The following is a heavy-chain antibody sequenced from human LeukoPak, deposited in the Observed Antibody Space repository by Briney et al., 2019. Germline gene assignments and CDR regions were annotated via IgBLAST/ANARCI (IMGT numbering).Heavy chain of an antibody. Sequence: PTASVKVSCKASGGTFSSYAISWVRQAPGQGLEWMGGIIPIFGTANYAQKFQGRVTITADKSTSTAYMELSSLRSEDTAVYYCARGPSSGWYDWFDPWGQGTLVTVSS. CDR3: ARGPSSGWYDWFDP. D-gene: IGHD6-19*01. V-gene: IGHV1-69*06. CDR1: GGTFSSYA. J-gene: IGHJ5*02. CDR2: IIPIFGTA.